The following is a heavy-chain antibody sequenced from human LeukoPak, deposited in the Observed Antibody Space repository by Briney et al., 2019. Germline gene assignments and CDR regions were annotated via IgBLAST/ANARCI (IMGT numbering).Heavy chain of an antibody. CDR1: GYTFTSYA. CDR3: ARDHGSAYYRAPRH. J-gene: IGHJ4*02. CDR2: IIPILGIA. D-gene: IGHD3-10*01. Sequence: SVKVSCKASGYTFTSYAISWVRQAPGQGLEWMGRIIPILGIANYAQKFQGRVTITADKSTSTAYMELSSLRSEDTAVYYCARDHGSAYYRAPRHWGQGTLVTVSS. V-gene: IGHV1-69*04.